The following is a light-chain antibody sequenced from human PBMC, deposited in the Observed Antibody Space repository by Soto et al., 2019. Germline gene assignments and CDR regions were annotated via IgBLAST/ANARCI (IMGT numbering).Light chain of an antibody. V-gene: IGKV1D-12*01. CDR3: QQTNSFPVT. CDR1: QGIGTW. Sequence: DVQVTQSPSFVSASVGDTVTITCRASQGIGTWLAWYQQKPGKAPNRLIYGASNLQSGVPPRFSGRGLGTHFTLTIVTLQPEDCATYVCQQTNSFPVTFGKGTRVEI. J-gene: IGKJ5*01. CDR2: GAS.